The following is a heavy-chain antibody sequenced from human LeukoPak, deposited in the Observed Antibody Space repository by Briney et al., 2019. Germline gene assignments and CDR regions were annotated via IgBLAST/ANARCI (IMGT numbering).Heavy chain of an antibody. Sequence: PSETLSLTCTVSGGSISSYYWSWIRQPAGKGLEWIGRIYSSGSTNYNPSLKSRVTMSVDTSKNQFSLKLSSVTAADTAVYYCARGNYGSGGYYFDYWGQGTLVTVSS. CDR1: GGSISSYY. D-gene: IGHD3-10*01. V-gene: IGHV4-4*07. J-gene: IGHJ4*02. CDR2: IYSSGST. CDR3: ARGNYGSGGYYFDY.